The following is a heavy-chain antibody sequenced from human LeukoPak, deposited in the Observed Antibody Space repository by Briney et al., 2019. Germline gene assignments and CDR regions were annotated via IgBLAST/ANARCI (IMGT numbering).Heavy chain of an antibody. CDR3: AKEGRANYPTYYYDSSGYDY. V-gene: IGHV3-23*01. D-gene: IGHD3-22*01. CDR2: ISGSGGST. CDR1: GFTFSSYA. Sequence: GGSLRLSCTASGFTFSSYAMSWVRQAPGKGLEWVSAISGSGGSTYYADSVKGRFTISRDNSKNTLYLQMNSLRAEDTAVYYCAKEGRANYPTYYYDSSGYDYWGQGTLVTVSS. J-gene: IGHJ4*02.